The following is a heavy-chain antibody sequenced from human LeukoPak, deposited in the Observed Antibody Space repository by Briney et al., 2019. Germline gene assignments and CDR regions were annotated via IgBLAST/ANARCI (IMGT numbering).Heavy chain of an antibody. CDR1: GGSISSYY. D-gene: IGHD3-22*01. J-gene: IGHJ4*02. Sequence: PSETLSLTCTVSGGSISSYYWSWIRQPPGKGLEWIGYIYYSGSTNYNPSLKSRVTISVDTSKNQFSLKLSSVTAADTAVYYCARAPDDIRGYSPLDYWGQGTLVTVSS. CDR2: IYYSGST. V-gene: IGHV4-59*01. CDR3: ARAPDDIRGYSPLDY.